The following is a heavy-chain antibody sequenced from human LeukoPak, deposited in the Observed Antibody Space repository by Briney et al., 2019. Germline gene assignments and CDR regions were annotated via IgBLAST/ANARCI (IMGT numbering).Heavy chain of an antibody. D-gene: IGHD6-13*01. CDR2: ITSSSNYI. V-gene: IGHV3-21*01. CDR1: GFTFSSYT. J-gene: IGHJ4*02. CDR3: ARDSSSFDY. Sequence: GGSLRLSCVASGFTFSSYTMNWVRQAPGKGLEWVSSITSSSNYIYYADSVKGRFTISRDNAKNSLYLQMNSLRAEDTAVYYCARDSSSFDYWGQGTLVTVSS.